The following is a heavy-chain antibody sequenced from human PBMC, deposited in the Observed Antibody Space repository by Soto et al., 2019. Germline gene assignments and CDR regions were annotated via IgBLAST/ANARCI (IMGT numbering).Heavy chain of an antibody. D-gene: IGHD3-16*02. CDR1: GYTFTTYY. J-gene: IGHJ4*02. CDR3: ARASLTFGGVIAPYYFDY. Sequence: ASVKVSCTASGYTFTTYYMHWVRQAPGQGLEWMGRINPSPGSTNYAQKFQGRVTITRDTSTSTAYMELSSLRSEDTAVYYCARASLTFGGVIAPYYFDYWGQGTLVTVSS. CDR2: INPSPGST. V-gene: IGHV1-46*01.